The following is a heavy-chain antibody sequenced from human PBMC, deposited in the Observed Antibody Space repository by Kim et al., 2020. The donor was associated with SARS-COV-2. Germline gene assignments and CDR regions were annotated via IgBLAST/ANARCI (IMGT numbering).Heavy chain of an antibody. CDR3: ARHSGYDYPPLAFDI. J-gene: IGHJ3*02. D-gene: IGHD5-12*01. Sequence: GGSLRLSCAASGFTVSSNYMSWVRQAPGKGMEWVSVIYSGGSTYYADSVKGRSTISRDNSKNTLYLQMNSLRAEDTAVYYCARHSGYDYPPLAFDIWGQGTMVTVSS. CDR1: GFTVSSNY. V-gene: IGHV3-53*01. CDR2: IYSGGST.